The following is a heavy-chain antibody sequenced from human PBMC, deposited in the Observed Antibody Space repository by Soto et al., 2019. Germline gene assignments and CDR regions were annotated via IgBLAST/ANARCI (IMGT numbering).Heavy chain of an antibody. J-gene: IGHJ6*03. V-gene: IGHV4-34*01. D-gene: IGHD6-13*01. CDR3: ARGSGYSSSWAGGYHMDV. CDR2: INHSGST. Sequence: SETLSLTCAVYGGSFSGYYWSWIRQPPGKGLEWIGEINHSGSTNYNPSLKSRVTISVDTSKNQFSLKLSSVTAADTAVYYCARGSGYSSSWAGGYHMDVWGKGTTVTVSS. CDR1: GGSFSGYY.